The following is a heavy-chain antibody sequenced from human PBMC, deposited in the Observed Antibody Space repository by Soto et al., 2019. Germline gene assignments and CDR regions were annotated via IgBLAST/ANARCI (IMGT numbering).Heavy chain of an antibody. J-gene: IGHJ4*02. V-gene: IGHV1-69*01. Sequence: QVQLVQSGAEVKKPGSSVKVSCKASGGTFSSYAISWVRQAPGQGLEWMGGIIPIFGTANYPQKFQVRVTITAEESTSTAYMELSSLSSEDTAVYYCARVRWVVTPRGFDYWGQGTLVTVS. CDR2: IIPIFGTA. CDR3: ARVRWVVTPRGFDY. CDR1: GGTFSSYA. D-gene: IGHD6-19*01.